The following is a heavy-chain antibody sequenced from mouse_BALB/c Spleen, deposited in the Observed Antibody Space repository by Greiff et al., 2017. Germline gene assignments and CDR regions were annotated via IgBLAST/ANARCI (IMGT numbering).Heavy chain of an antibody. Sequence: QVQLQQSGAELARPGASVKLSCKASGYTFTSYWMQGLEWIGAIYPGDGDTRYTQKFKGKATLTADKSSSTAYMQLSSLASEDSAVYYCARGDSGWYFDVWGAGTTVTVSS. CDR1: GYTFTSYW. CDR3: ARGDSGWYFDV. V-gene: IGHV1-87*01. J-gene: IGHJ1*01. D-gene: IGHD2-13*01. CDR2: IYPGDGDT.